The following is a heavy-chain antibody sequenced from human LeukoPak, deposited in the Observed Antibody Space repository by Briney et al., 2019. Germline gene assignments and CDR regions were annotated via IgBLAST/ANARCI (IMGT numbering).Heavy chain of an antibody. J-gene: IGHJ4*02. CDR2: ISAYNGNT. CDR1: GYTFTSYG. CDR3: ARRIAADYSFDY. Sequence: ASVKVSRKASGYTFTSYGNSWVRQAPGQGLEWMGWISAYNGNTNYAQKLQGRVTMTADTSTSTAYMELRSLRSDDTAVYYCARRIAADYSFDYWGQGTLVTVSS. V-gene: IGHV1-18*01. D-gene: IGHD2-15*01.